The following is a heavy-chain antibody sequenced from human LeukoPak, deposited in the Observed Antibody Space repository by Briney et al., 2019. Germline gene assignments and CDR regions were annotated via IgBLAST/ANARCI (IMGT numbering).Heavy chain of an antibody. J-gene: IGHJ3*02. CDR2: IYYSGST. D-gene: IGHD6-13*01. V-gene: IGHV4-30-4*08. CDR1: GGSISSGDYY. Sequence: SQTLSLTCTVSGGSISSGDYYWSWIRQPPGKGLEWIGYIYYSGSTYYSPSLKSRVTISVDTSKNQFPLKLSSVTAADTAVYYCARAQQLVLDGWSDAFDIWGQGTMVTVSS. CDR3: ARAQQLVLDGWSDAFDI.